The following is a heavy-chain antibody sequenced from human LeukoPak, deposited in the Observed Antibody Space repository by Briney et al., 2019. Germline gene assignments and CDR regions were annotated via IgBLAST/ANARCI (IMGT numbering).Heavy chain of an antibody. J-gene: IGHJ4*02. CDR3: ARRDDNSAYDY. Sequence: GGSLRLSCSASGFTFSYYIMHWVRQAPGEGLETVSAITGNGDIPYYGDSVKGRFTISRDNSKNTLYLQMSSLRTEDTAMYYCARRDDNSAYDYWGQGTLVTVSS. V-gene: IGHV3-64D*09. CDR1: GFTFSYYI. D-gene: IGHD5-24*01. CDR2: ITGNGDIP.